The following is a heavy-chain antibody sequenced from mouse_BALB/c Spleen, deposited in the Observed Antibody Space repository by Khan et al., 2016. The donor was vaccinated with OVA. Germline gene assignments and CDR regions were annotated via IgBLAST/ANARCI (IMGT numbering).Heavy chain of an antibody. CDR2: IYPGSGNT. CDR3: AKGGYYGNSLFDY. D-gene: IGHD1-1*01. V-gene: IGHV1-84*02. Sequence: QVQLQQPGPELVKPGASVKISCKASGFTFTDYYINWAKQKPGQGLEWIGWIYPGSGNTKYNEKFKGMATLTVDTSSSTAYMQLSSLTSEDTAVYFCAKGGYYGNSLFDYWGQGTTLTVSS. CDR1: GFTFTDYY. J-gene: IGHJ2*01.